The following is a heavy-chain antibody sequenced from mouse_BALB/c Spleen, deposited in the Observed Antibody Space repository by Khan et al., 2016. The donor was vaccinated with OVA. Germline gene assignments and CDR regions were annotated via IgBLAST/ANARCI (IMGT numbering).Heavy chain of an antibody. CDR3: ASHLTGSFAY. CDR2: ISSGADYT. J-gene: IGHJ3*01. D-gene: IGHD4-1*01. Sequence: EVELVEPGGDLVKPGGSLKLSYAASGFTFSAYSMSWVRQTPDKRLEWVATISSGADYTYYPDGVKGRFTISRDNAKNTLYLQMSSLKSEDTAMYDCASHLTGSFAYWGQGTLVTVSA. CDR1: GFTFSAYS. V-gene: IGHV5-6*01.